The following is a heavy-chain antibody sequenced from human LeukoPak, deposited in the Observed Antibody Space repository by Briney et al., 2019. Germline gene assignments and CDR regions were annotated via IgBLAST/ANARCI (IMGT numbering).Heavy chain of an antibody. D-gene: IGHD3-3*01. Sequence: GGSLRLSCAASGFTFSSSWMNWVRQAPGKGLEWVGNINQDGSQTYYVDSVRGRFTISRDNARNSLYLQMNSLRAEDTAVFYCARDQYDTWSRRGNFDSWGQGTLVIVSS. CDR1: GFTFSSSW. V-gene: IGHV3-7*03. J-gene: IGHJ4*02. CDR2: INQDGSQT. CDR3: ARDQYDTWSRRGNFDS.